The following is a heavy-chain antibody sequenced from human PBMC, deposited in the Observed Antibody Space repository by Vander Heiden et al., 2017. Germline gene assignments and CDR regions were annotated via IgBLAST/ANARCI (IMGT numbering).Heavy chain of an antibody. D-gene: IGHD6-6*01. CDR3: AKEEAGSSAPNDY. CDR1: GFTFSRYG. CDR2: ISSSGTST. Sequence: VQLLESGGGLVQPGGSLRLSCAASGFTFSRYGRTWVRQAPGKGLEWVSVISSSGTSTFFADSVKGRFTIFRDNSKNMVYLQMKSLRVEDTAVYYCAKEEAGSSAPNDYWGQGTLVIVSS. V-gene: IGHV3-23*01. J-gene: IGHJ4*02.